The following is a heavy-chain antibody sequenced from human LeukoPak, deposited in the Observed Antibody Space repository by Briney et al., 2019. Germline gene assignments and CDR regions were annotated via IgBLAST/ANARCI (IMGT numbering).Heavy chain of an antibody. J-gene: IGHJ4*02. V-gene: IGHV3-11*01. D-gene: IGHD5-18*01. CDR2: ISSSGTTT. Sequence: GGSLRLSCAASGFTFSDYYMNWIRQAPGKGLEWVSYISSSGTTTYYADSVKGRFTISRDNSKNTLYLQMNSLRAEDTAVYYCAKSRGYSYGDDYFDYWGQGTLVTVSS. CDR3: AKSRGYSYGDDYFDY. CDR1: GFTFSDYY.